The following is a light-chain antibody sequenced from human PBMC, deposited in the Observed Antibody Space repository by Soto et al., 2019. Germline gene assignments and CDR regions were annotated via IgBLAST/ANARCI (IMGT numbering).Light chain of an antibody. V-gene: IGKV3-11*01. J-gene: IGKJ4*01. CDR1: QSVSTF. CDR2: DAS. Sequence: EIVLTQSPATLSLSPGERATLSCRASQSVSTFLAWYQQRPGQPPRLVIYDASRRATGIPSRFSGSVSGTDFTLTIISLEPEDFAIYYCHQRSNWPPLTFGGVTKVEIK. CDR3: HQRSNWPPLT.